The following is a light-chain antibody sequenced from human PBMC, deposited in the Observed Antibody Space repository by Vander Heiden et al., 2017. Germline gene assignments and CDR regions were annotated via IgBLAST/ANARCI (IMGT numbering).Light chain of an antibody. J-gene: IGKJ2*01. Sequence: TKAPLSMPVTPGEPASISCRSSQSLLHSNGYNYLDWYLQKPGQSPQLLIYLGSNRASGVPDRFSGSGSGTDFTLKISRVEAEDVGVYYCRQALQTPYTFGQGTKLEIK. CDR1: QSLLHSNGYNY. CDR2: LGS. CDR3: RQALQTPYT. V-gene: IGKV2-28*01.